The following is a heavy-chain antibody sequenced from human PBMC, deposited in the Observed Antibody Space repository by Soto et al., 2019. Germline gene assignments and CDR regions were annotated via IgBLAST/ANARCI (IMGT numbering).Heavy chain of an antibody. CDR1: GGSISSYY. V-gene: IGHV4-59*01. D-gene: IGHD3-9*01. Sequence: SDTLSLTCTISGGSISSYYCSWIRQPPGKGLEWIGYIYYSGSTNYNPSLKSRVTISVDTSKNLFSLKLSSVTAADTAVYYCAGGGRGYDILTGYQYYFDYWGQGTLVTVS. J-gene: IGHJ4*02. CDR3: AGGGRGYDILTGYQYYFDY. CDR2: IYYSGST.